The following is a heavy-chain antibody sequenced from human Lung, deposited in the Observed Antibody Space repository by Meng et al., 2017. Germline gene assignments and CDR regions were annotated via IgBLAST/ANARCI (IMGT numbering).Heavy chain of an antibody. CDR3: VRDWGGLAMFDY. D-gene: IGHD3-16*01. V-gene: IGHV3-30*01. J-gene: IGHJ4*02. CDR1: GFNFRNYA. Sequence: GESLKISCAASGFNFRNYAMHWLRQAPGKGLEWVTGLSSDGSNEHYANSVRGRFTISRDNAKNTLYLQMNSLRPEDTAVYYCVRDWGGLAMFDYWGQGTLVTVSS. CDR2: LSSDGSNE.